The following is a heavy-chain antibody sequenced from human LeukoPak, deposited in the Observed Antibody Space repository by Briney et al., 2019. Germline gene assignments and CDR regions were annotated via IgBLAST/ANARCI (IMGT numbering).Heavy chain of an antibody. CDR3: ARDLVTVTKGFDI. Sequence: PSETLSLTCAVSDDSFSSHYWTSIRQPPGKGLEWIGYISYIGSTNYNPSLKSRVTISIDTSKNQFSLKLSSVTAADTAVYYCARDLVTVTKGFDIWGQGTMVSVSS. CDR1: DDSFSSHY. J-gene: IGHJ3*02. D-gene: IGHD4-17*01. V-gene: IGHV4-59*11. CDR2: ISYIGST.